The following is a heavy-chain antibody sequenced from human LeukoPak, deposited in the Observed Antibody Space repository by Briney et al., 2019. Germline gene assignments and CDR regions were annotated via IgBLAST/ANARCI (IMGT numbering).Heavy chain of an antibody. D-gene: IGHD5-24*01. CDR3: AKSAYLERRLQIGGAFDI. CDR1: GFTFSSYG. Sequence: PGGSLRLSCAASGFTFSSYGMHWVRQAPGKGLEWVAVISYDGSNKYYADSVKGRFTISRDNSKNTLYLQMNSLGAEDTAVYYCAKSAYLERRLQIGGAFDIWGQGTMVTVSS. J-gene: IGHJ3*02. CDR2: ISYDGSNK. V-gene: IGHV3-30*18.